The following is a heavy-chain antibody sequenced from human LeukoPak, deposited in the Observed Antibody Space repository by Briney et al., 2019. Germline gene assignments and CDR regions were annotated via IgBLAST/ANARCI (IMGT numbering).Heavy chain of an antibody. CDR1: GFTFSDYY. V-gene: IGHV3-11*04. J-gene: IGHJ4*02. D-gene: IGHD6-13*01. CDR2: ISSSSSTI. CDR3: AKGASSWYSRFDY. Sequence: GGSLRLSCAASGFTFSDYYMSWIRQAPGKGLEWVSYISSSSSTIYYADSVKGRFTISRDNAKNSLYLQMNSLRAEDTAVYYCAKGASSWYSRFDYWGQGTLVTVSS.